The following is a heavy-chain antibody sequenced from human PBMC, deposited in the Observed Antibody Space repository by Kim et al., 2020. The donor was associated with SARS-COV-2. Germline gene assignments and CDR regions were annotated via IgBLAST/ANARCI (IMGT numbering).Heavy chain of an antibody. CDR3: ARGHSENSVVVY. V-gene: IGHV3-74*01. D-gene: IGHD1-7*01. J-gene: IGHJ4*02. CDR2: IKGDGSGT. CDR1: GFRFPTYW. Sequence: GGSLRLSCAASGFRFPTYWMSWVRQAPGKGLEWVSRIKGDGSGTSYADSVKGRFTISRDNAKNTLFLHMNSLGAEDTAVYYCARGHSENSVVVYWGQGPLVTVSS.